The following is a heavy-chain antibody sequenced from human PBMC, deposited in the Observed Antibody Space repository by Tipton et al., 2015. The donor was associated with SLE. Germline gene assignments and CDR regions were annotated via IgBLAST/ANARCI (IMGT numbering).Heavy chain of an antibody. CDR1: GGSISSYY. CDR3: ARWIWSGYYMWFDP. Sequence: GLVKPSETLSLTCTVSGGSISSYYWSWIRQPPGKGLEWIGYIYYSGSTNYNPSLKSRVTISVDTSKNQFSLKLSSVTAADTAVYYCARWIWSGYYMWFDPWGQGTLVTVSS. D-gene: IGHD3-3*01. CDR2: IYYSGST. V-gene: IGHV4-59*01. J-gene: IGHJ5*02.